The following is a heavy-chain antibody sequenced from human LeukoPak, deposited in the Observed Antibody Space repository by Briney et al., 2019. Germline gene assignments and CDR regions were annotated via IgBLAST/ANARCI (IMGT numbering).Heavy chain of an antibody. CDR3: ARAAYCGGDCYPGLFDY. J-gene: IGHJ4*02. CDR2: IIPILGIA. Sequence: ASVKVSCKASGGTFSSYAISWVRQAPGQGLEWMGRIIPILGIANYAQKFQGRVTITADKSTSTAYMELSSLRSEDTAVYYCARAAYCGGDCYPGLFDYWGQGTLVTVSS. CDR1: GGTFSSYA. V-gene: IGHV1-69*04. D-gene: IGHD2-21*02.